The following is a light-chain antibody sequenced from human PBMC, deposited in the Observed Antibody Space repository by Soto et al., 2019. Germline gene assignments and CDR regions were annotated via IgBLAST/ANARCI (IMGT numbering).Light chain of an antibody. J-gene: IGKJ5*01. V-gene: IGKV3-15*01. CDR2: YAS. Sequence: EIIMTQSPATLSVSPGERATLSCRASHSVSNNLAWYQQKPGQAPRLLLYYASTRATGIPARFSGSGSGTEFTLTISSLQSEDFALYYCQQYNDWPPITFGQGTRLEVK. CDR3: QQYNDWPPIT. CDR1: HSVSNN.